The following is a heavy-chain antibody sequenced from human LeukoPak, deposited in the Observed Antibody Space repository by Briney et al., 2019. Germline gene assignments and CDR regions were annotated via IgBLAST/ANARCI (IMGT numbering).Heavy chain of an antibody. D-gene: IGHD6-13*01. J-gene: IGHJ4*02. CDR3: AREGSSWSKEEVFDY. V-gene: IGHV3-30-3*01. CDR2: ISYDGSNK. Sequence: GGSLRLSCAASGFTFSSYAMHWVRQAPCKGLEWVAVISYDGSNKYYADSVKGRFTISRDNSKNTLYLQMNSLRAEDTAVYYCAREGSSWSKEEVFDYWGQGTLVTVSS. CDR1: GFTFSSYA.